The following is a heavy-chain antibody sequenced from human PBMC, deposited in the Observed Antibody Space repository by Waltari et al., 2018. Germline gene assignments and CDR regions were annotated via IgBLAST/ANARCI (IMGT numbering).Heavy chain of an antibody. CDR1: GDSISSYS. CDR3: ARSFSARPPFDY. V-gene: IGHV4-59*01. Sequence: QVQLQESGPGLVKPSETLSLPCTVSGDSISSYSWSWIRQPPGKGLEWIGYIYYSGSTNYNPSLKSRVTISVDTSKNQFSRKLSSVTAADTAVYYCARSFSARPPFDYWGQGTLVTVSS. J-gene: IGHJ4*02. D-gene: IGHD6-19*01. CDR2: IYYSGST.